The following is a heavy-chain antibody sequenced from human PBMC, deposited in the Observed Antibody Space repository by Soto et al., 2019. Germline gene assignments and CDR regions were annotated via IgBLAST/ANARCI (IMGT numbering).Heavy chain of an antibody. Sequence: ASVKVSCKASGYTFTSYAMHWVRQAPGQRLEWMGWINAGNGNTKYSQKFQGRVTITRDTSASTAYMELSSLRSEDTAVYYCARDGDDYIWGSYRSLPHYFDYWGQGTLVTVSS. D-gene: IGHD3-16*02. CDR3: ARDGDDYIWGSYRSLPHYFDY. CDR1: GYTFTSYA. J-gene: IGHJ4*02. CDR2: INAGNGNT. V-gene: IGHV1-3*01.